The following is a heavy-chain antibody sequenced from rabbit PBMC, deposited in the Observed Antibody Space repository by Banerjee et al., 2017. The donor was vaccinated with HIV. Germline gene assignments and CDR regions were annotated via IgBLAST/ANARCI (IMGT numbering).Heavy chain of an antibody. Sequence: QSLEESGGDLVKPGASLTLTCTASGFSFSSSYWICWVRQAPGKGLEWITCIYPGSIGSTYYATWAKGRFTISKASSTMVTLQMTSLTAADTATYFCAREGASSSGYYLWGPGTLVTVS. CDR1: GFSFSSSYW. CDR3: AREGASSSGYYL. J-gene: IGHJ4*01. V-gene: IGHV1S40*01. D-gene: IGHD1-1*01. CDR2: IYPGSIGST.